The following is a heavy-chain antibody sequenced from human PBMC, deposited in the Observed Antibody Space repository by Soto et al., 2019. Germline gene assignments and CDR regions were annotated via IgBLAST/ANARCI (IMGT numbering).Heavy chain of an antibody. CDR2: INPSGGST. V-gene: IGHV1-46*03. CDR3: ARDLSFTIFGVGYDAFDI. J-gene: IGHJ3*02. CDR1: GYTFTSYY. D-gene: IGHD3-3*01. Sequence: ASVKVSCKASGYTFTSYYMHWVRQAPGQGLEWMGIINPSGGSTSYAQKFQGRVTMTRDTSTSTVYMELSSLRSEDTAVYYCARDLSFTIFGVGYDAFDIWGQGTMVT.